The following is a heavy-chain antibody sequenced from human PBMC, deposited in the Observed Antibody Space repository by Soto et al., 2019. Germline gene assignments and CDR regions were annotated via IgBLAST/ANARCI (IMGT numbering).Heavy chain of an antibody. CDR1: GGAITSYY. Sequence: PSETLSLTCTVSGGAITSYYWTCIRQPAGKGLEGIGRIYSSGSTKYNPSLQSRISMSLDTSKNQFSLTLASVTAADTAVYYCARGQRFSDWFEPWGQGTLVTVSS. CDR3: ARGQRFSDWFEP. D-gene: IGHD3-3*01. CDR2: IYSSGST. J-gene: IGHJ5*02. V-gene: IGHV4-4*07.